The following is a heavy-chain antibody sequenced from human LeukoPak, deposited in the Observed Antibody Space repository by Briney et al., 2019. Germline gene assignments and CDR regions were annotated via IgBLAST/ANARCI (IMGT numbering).Heavy chain of an antibody. CDR3: ARLTPRYSSSWYAGGIDY. D-gene: IGHD6-13*01. CDR2: IYYSGST. J-gene: IGHJ4*02. V-gene: IGHV4-39*01. Sequence: SETLSLTCAVYGGSFSGYYWGWIRQPPGKGLEWIGSIYYSGSTYYNPSLKSRVTISVDTSKNQFSLKLSSVTAADTAVYYCARLTPRYSSSWYAGGIDYWGQGTLVTVSS. CDR1: GGSFSGYY.